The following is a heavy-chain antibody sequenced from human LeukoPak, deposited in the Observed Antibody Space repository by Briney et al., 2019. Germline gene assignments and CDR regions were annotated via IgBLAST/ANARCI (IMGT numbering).Heavy chain of an antibody. J-gene: IGHJ4*02. Sequence: GGSLRLSCEASGFTFSDYYMTWMRQAPGKGLEWVSYISGSGTDILYADSMKGRFTMSRDNAKNSLYLQMNSLRTEDTAVYYCARDLASGSYWGFDYWGQGTLVTVSS. D-gene: IGHD1-26*01. V-gene: IGHV3-11*04. CDR1: GFTFSDYY. CDR2: ISGSGTDI. CDR3: ARDLASGSYWGFDY.